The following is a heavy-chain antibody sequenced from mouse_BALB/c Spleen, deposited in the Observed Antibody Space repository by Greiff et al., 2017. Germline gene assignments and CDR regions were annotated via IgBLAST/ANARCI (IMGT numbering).Heavy chain of an antibody. J-gene: IGHJ4*01. CDR2: IYPGDGDT. CDR1: GYSFTSYW. D-gene: IGHD1-1*01. CDR3: ARKGTVSYAMDY. Sequence: VQLQQPGAELVRPGASVKLSCKASGYSFTSYWMNWVKQRPGQGLEWIGQIYPGDGDTNYNGKFKGKATLTADKSSSTAYMQLSSLTSEDSAVYFCARKGTVSYAMDYWGQGTSVTVSS. V-gene: IGHV1-80*01.